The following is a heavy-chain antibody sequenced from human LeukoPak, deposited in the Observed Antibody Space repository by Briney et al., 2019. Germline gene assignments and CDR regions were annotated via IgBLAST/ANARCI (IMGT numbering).Heavy chain of an antibody. Sequence: GGSLRLSCAASGFTFRSYDMHWVRQAPGKGLEWVAVISYDGSEKYYADSVKGRFSISRDNAKNSLYLQMNSLRDEDTAVYYCARDLGHYFDYWGQGTLVTVSS. CDR3: ARDLGHYFDY. V-gene: IGHV3-30*03. CDR1: GFTFRSYD. CDR2: ISYDGSEK. J-gene: IGHJ4*02. D-gene: IGHD3-16*01.